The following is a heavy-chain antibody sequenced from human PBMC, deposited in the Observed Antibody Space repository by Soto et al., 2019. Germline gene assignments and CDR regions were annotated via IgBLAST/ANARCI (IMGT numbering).Heavy chain of an antibody. V-gene: IGHV5-51*01. CDR2: IYPGDSDA. CDR1: GYSFSTYW. J-gene: IGHJ3*02. Sequence: PGESLKISCKGSGYSFSTYWLAWVRQMPGKGLEYMGIIYPGDSDARYSPSFQGQVTISADKSINTAYPQCSSLKASDTAIYYCARARVATPRLEDPFDIWGQGTLVTVSS. D-gene: IGHD5-12*01. CDR3: ARARVATPRLEDPFDI.